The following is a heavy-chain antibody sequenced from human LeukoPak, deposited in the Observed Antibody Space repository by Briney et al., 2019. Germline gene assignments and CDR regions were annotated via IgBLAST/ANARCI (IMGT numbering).Heavy chain of an antibody. Sequence: SETLSLTCTVSGGAISSGGYYWSWIRQHPGKGLEWIGHIDYSGKAYYSPSLRSRVTISVDTSKDQFSLKLTSVTAADTAVYYCARTRKGVPRFDYWGQGTLLTVSS. V-gene: IGHV4-31*03. CDR3: ARTRKGVPRFDY. J-gene: IGHJ4*02. CDR1: GGAISSGGYY. CDR2: IDYSGKA. D-gene: IGHD3-16*01.